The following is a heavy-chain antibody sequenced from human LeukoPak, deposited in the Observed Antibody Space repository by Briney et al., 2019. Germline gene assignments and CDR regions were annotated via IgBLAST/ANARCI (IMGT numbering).Heavy chain of an antibody. J-gene: IGHJ4*02. CDR3: AKRGVVIRVILVGFNKEAYYFDS. V-gene: IGHV3-23*01. CDR2: ISGSGGST. Sequence: GGSLRLSCAVSGFTLSNYGTSWVRQAPGKGLEWVAGISGSGGSTNYADSVKGRFTISRDNPKNTLYLQMNSLRAEDTAVNFCAKRGVVIRVILVGFNKEAYYFDSWGQGALVIVSS. CDR1: GFTLSNYG. D-gene: IGHD3-22*01.